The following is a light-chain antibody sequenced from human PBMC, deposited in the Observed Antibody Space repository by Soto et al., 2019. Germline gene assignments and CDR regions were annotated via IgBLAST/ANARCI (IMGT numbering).Light chain of an antibody. V-gene: IGKV1-27*01. CDR3: QKYNSAPLG. J-gene: IGKJ4*01. Sequence: DIQMTQSQTFLSASVGDRVTVTCRASQGISNYLAWYQQKPGKVPKLLIYAASTLQSGVPSRFSGSGSGTELTLTISSLQPEDVATYYCQKYNSAPLGFGGGTKVEIK. CDR2: AAS. CDR1: QGISNY.